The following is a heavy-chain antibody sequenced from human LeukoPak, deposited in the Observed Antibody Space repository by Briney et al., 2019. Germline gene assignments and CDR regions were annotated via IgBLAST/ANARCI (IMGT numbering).Heavy chain of an antibody. D-gene: IGHD4-17*01. Sequence: SETLSLTCTVSAGSISSYYWSWIRQPAGKGLEWIGRIYNSGITNYNPSLKSRVTMSMDTSMNQFSLKLRSVTAADTAVYYCARDYGDFPAYYFDYWGQGTLVTVSS. J-gene: IGHJ4*02. CDR3: ARDYGDFPAYYFDY. CDR2: IYNSGIT. V-gene: IGHV4-4*07. CDR1: AGSISSYY.